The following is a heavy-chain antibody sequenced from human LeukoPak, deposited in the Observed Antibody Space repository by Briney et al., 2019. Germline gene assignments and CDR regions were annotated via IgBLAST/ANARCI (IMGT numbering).Heavy chain of an antibody. Sequence: SVKVSCKASGGTFSSYAISWVRQAPGQGLEWMGGIIPIFGTANYAQKFRGRVTITTDESTSTAYMELSSLRSEDTAVYYCARARLVVPAAMLEYYMDVWGKGTTVTVSS. V-gene: IGHV1-69*05. CDR3: ARARLVVPAAMLEYYMDV. CDR2: IIPIFGTA. J-gene: IGHJ6*03. CDR1: GGTFSSYA. D-gene: IGHD2-2*01.